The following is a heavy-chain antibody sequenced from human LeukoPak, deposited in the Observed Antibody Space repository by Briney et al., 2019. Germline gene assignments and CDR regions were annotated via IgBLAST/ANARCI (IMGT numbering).Heavy chain of an antibody. J-gene: IGHJ4*02. D-gene: IGHD6-13*01. CDR3: ARGSDTAAGLY. V-gene: IGHV4-34*01. Sequence: SETLSLTCAVYGGSFSGYYWSWIRQPPGKGLEWIGEINHSGSTNYNPSLKSRVSISVDSSKNQFSLKLSSVTTADTAVYYCARGSDTAAGLYWGQGTLVTVSS. CDR1: GGSFSGYY. CDR2: INHSGST.